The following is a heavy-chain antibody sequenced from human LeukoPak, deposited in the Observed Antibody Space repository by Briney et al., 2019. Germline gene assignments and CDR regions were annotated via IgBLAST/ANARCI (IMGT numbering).Heavy chain of an antibody. D-gene: IGHD2-8*02. CDR3: AKVVNQKYVLVTGFDP. CDR1: GFTFNNYA. Sequence: GGSLRLSCAASGFTFNNYAMNWVRQAPGKGLEWVSGITNSGGSTYYADSAKGRFTISRDNSKNTLYLQMNSLRAEDTAIYYCAKVVNQKYVLVTGFDPWGQGTLVTVSS. V-gene: IGHV3-23*01. CDR2: ITNSGGST. J-gene: IGHJ5*02.